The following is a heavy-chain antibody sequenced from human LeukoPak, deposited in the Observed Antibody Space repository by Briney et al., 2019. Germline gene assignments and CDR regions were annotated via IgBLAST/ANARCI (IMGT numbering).Heavy chain of an antibody. CDR2: IHYSGST. V-gene: IGHV4-61*01. Sequence: KPSETLSLTCTASGGSVSSGSYYWSWIRQPPGKGLDWIGYIHYSGSTNCSPSLKSRVTISVDTSKNQFSLKLSSVTAADTAVYYCARVPGGGTAANWGQGTMVTVSS. CDR3: ARVPGGGTAAN. J-gene: IGHJ3*01. CDR1: GGSVSSGSYY. D-gene: IGHD1-7*01.